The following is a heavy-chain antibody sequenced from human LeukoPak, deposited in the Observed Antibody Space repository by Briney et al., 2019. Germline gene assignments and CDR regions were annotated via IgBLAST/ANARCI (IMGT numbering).Heavy chain of an antibody. D-gene: IGHD1-1*01. CDR2: ISYDGSNK. J-gene: IGHJ4*02. Sequence: PGGSLRLSCAASGFTFSGYAMHWVRQAPGKGLEWVAVISYDGSNKYYADSVKGRFTISRDNSKNTLYLQMNSLRTEDTAIYYCMTDYLDDGYWGQGTLVTVSS. V-gene: IGHV3-30-3*01. CDR3: MTDYLDDGY. CDR1: GFTFSGYA.